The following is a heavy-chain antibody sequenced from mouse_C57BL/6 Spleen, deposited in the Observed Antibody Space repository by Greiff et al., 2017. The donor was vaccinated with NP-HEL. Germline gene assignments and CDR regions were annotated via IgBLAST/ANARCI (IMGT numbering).Heavy chain of an antibody. CDR2: IDPEDGDT. CDR1: GFNIKDYY. D-gene: IGHD6-5*01. Sequence: EVKLLESGAELVRPGASVKLSCTASGFNIKDYYMHWVKQRPEQGLEWIGRIDPEDGDTEYAPKFQGKATMTADTSSTTAYLPLSSLTSEDTGVYYCTTSYASFAYGGQGTLVTVSA. CDR3: TTSYASFAY. J-gene: IGHJ3*01. V-gene: IGHV14-1*01.